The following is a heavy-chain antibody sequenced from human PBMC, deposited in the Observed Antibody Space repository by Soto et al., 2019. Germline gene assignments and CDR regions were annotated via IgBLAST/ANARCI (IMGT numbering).Heavy chain of an antibody. CDR3: SRYVMTTGYT. Sequence: SETLSLTCIVSGVSVTTYTRSWVRQPANKGLEWSERVFSSVSATYSPSLKSRVRISMDTPENRISLKLDSVPPPDAGVYYCSRYVMTTGYTWGPGVLPTVSS. V-gene: IGHV4-4*07. CDR1: GVSVTTYT. CDR2: VFSSVSA. D-gene: IGHD3-9*01. J-gene: IGHJ4*02.